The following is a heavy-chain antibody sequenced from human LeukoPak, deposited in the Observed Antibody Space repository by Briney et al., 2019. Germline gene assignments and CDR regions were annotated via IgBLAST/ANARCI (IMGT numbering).Heavy chain of an antibody. J-gene: IGHJ5*02. CDR2: ISGSGGST. D-gene: IGHD2-15*01. CDR3: AKHGRLAATRDWFDP. Sequence: GGSLRLSCAASGSTFSSYAMSWVRQAPGKGLEWVSAISGSGGSTYYADSVKGRFTISRDNSKNTLYLQMNSLRAEDTAVYYCAKHGRLAATRDWFDPWGQGTLVTVSS. CDR1: GSTFSSYA. V-gene: IGHV3-23*01.